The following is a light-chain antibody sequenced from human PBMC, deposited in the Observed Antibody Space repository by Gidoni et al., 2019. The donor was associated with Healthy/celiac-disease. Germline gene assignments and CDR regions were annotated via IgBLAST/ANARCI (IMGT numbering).Light chain of an antibody. CDR2: EVS. Sequence: QSALTQPASVSGSPGLSITISCTGTSSDVGGYNYVSWYQQHQGKAPKLMIYEVSNRPSGVSNRFSGSKSGNTASLTISGLQAEDEADYYCSSYTSSSTLGVFGGGTKLTVL. CDR1: SSDVGGYNY. J-gene: IGLJ2*01. V-gene: IGLV2-14*01. CDR3: SSYTSSSTLGV.